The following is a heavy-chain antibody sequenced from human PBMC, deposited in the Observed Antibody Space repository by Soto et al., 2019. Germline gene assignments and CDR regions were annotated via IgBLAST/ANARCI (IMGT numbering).Heavy chain of an antibody. CDR3: ARTIAAAGGRRYFDL. CDR1: GFTFSDYY. V-gene: IGHV3-11*05. J-gene: IGHJ2*01. D-gene: IGHD6-13*01. CDR2: ISSSSSYT. Sequence: QVQLVESGGGLVKPGGSLRLSCAASGFTFSDYYMSWIRQAPGKGLEWVSYISSSSSYTNYPDSVKGRFTISRDNAKNSLDLQMTSLPAADTAVYYCARTIAAAGGRRYFDLWGRGTQVIVSS.